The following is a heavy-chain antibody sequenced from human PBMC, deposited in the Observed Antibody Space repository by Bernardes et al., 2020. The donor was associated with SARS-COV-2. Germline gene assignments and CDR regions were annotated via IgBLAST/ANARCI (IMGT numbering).Heavy chain of an antibody. CDR3: AHRRPSTWEGDWFDP. CDR1: RSSQITSGAS. J-gene: IGHJ5*02. CDR2: IYSDDDK. D-gene: IGHD6-13*01. Sequence: SGPTLVKPTHAASLTCSVARSSQITSGASVACVRQRPGKALEWLALIYSDDDKRYSPTLKSRLTITKDTSKNQVVLTLTNVDPLDTATYYCAHRRPSTWEGDWFDPWGQGTLFTVFS. V-gene: IGHV2-5*02.